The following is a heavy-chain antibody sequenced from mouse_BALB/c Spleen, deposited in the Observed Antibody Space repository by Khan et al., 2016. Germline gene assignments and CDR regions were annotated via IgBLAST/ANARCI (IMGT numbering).Heavy chain of an antibody. J-gene: IGHJ2*01. D-gene: IGHD1-2*01. Sequence: EVQLQESGPGLVKPSQSLSLTCTVTGYSITSGYGWNWIRQFPGNKLEWMGYISYSGSTNYNPSPTSRISITRDTSKNQFFLQLNSVTTEDTATSYCARTARIKYWGQGTTLTVSS. CDR3: ARTARIKY. CDR1: GYSITSGYG. CDR2: ISYSGST. V-gene: IGHV3-2*02.